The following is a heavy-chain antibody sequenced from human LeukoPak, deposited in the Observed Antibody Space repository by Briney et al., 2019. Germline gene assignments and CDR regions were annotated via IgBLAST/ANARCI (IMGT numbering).Heavy chain of an antibody. CDR2: ISAYNGNT. CDR1: SYTFTSYG. J-gene: IGHJ4*02. V-gene: IGHV1-18*01. Sequence: ASVKVSFKASSYTFTSYGISWVRQAPGQGLEWMGWISAYNGNTNYAQKLQGRVTMTTDTSTSTAYMELRSLRSDDTAVYYCARVYYDSSGYGGQYYFDYWGQGTLVTVSS. D-gene: IGHD3-22*01. CDR3: ARVYYDSSGYGGQYYFDY.